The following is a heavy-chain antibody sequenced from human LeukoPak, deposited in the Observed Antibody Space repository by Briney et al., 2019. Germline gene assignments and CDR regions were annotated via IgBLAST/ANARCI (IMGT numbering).Heavy chain of an antibody. CDR2: INPSGGST. V-gene: IGHV1-46*01. CDR3: ARDSVESYYYDSSGYTTVGEYFQH. Sequence: ASVKVSCKASGYTFTSYYMHWVRQAPGQGLEWMGIINPSGGSTSYAQKFQGRVTMTRDTSTRTVYMELSSLRSEDTAVYYCARDSVESYYYDSSGYTTVGEYFQHWGQGTLVTVSS. D-gene: IGHD3-22*01. CDR1: GYTFTSYY. J-gene: IGHJ1*01.